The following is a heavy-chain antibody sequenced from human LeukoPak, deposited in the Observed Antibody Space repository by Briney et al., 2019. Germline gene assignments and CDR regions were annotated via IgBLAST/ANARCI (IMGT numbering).Heavy chain of an antibody. CDR2: ISSSGSTI. J-gene: IGHJ4*02. D-gene: IGHD5-12*01. CDR3: AKGGYSGYDFIPGYFDY. CDR1: GFTFSDYY. V-gene: IGHV3-11*04. Sequence: GGSLRLSCAASGFTFSDYYMSWIRQAPGKGLEWVSYISSSGSTIYYADSVKGRFTISRDNSKNTLYLQMNSLRAEDTAVYYCAKGGYSGYDFIPGYFDYWGQGTLVTVSS.